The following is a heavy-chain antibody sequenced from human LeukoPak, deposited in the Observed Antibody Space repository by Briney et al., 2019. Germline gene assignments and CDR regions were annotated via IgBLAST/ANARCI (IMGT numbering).Heavy chain of an antibody. Sequence: PRGSLRLSRAASGFTFSDYGVHWVRQAPGKGLEWVAFIRYDGSNKYYADSVEGRFTISRDSSKNTLYLQMNSLRAEDTAVYYCARGDLVVTLEGPIDYWGQGTLVTVSS. CDR2: IRYDGSNK. V-gene: IGHV3-30*02. CDR3: ARGDLVVTLEGPIDY. J-gene: IGHJ4*02. D-gene: IGHD2-21*02. CDR1: GFTFSDYG.